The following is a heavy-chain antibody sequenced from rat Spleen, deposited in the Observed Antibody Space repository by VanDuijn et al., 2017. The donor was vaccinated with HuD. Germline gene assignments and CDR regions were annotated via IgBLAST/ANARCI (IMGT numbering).Heavy chain of an antibody. V-gene: IGHV5-22*01. Sequence: EVQLVESGGGLVQPGRSLTLSCVVSGFTFSDYYMAWVRQAPKKGLEWVASISYEGSSTYYGDSVKGRFTISRDNAENTVYLQMNSLRSEDTATYYCAVAGYGYWGQGVMVTVSS. CDR3: AVAGYGY. D-gene: IGHD2-3*01. J-gene: IGHJ2*01. CDR1: GFTFSDYY. CDR2: ISYEGSST.